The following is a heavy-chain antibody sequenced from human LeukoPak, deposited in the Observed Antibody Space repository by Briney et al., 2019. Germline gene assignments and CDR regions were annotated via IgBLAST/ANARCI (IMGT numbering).Heavy chain of an antibody. CDR3: ARGEGTPLTFIDY. CDR1: GGSISSGGYY. J-gene: IGHJ4*02. V-gene: IGHV4-31*03. Sequence: SETLSLTCTVSGGSISSGGYYWSWIRQHPGKGLEWIGYIYYSGSTYYNPSLKSRVTISVDTSKNQFSLKLSSVTAADTAVYYCARGEGTPLTFIDYWGQGTLVTVSS. CDR2: IYYSGST. D-gene: IGHD2-15*01.